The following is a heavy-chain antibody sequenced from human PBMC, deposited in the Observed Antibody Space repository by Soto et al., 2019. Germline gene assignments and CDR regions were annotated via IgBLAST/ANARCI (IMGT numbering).Heavy chain of an antibody. CDR2: IYYSGST. V-gene: IGHV4-39*01. D-gene: IGHD3-22*01. J-gene: IGHJ5*02. Sequence: SETLSLTCTVSGGSISSSSYYWGWIRQPPGKGLEWIGSIYYSGSTYYNPSLKSRVTISVDTSKNQFSLKLSSVTAANTAVYYCASPKIEFYNWFDPWGQGTLVTVSS. CDR1: GGSISSSSYY. CDR3: ASPKIEFYNWFDP.